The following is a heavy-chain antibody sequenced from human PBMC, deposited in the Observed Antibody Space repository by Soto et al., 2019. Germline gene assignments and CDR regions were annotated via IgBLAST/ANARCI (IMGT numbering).Heavy chain of an antibody. D-gene: IGHD2-21*01. CDR1: GYSFSDYY. CDR3: ARLPPSHDAGCTTFYSHLER. V-gene: IGHV5-51*01. CDR2: IYPEDSGT. J-gene: IGHJ2*01. Sequence: GESLTISCKASGYSFSDYYIGWVRQMSGKGLEWMRIIYPEDSGTTYSPSFQGQVTMSADRSVSTAYLQWTSLKASDTAIYYCARLPPSHDAGCTTFYSHLERWGRGTL.